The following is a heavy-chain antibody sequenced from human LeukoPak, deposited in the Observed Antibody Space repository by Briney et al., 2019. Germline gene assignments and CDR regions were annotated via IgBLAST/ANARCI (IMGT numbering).Heavy chain of an antibody. CDR2: IYPGDSDT. V-gene: IGHV5-51*01. D-gene: IGHD6-19*01. Sequence: GESLKISCKGSGYSFTSYWIGWVRQMPGKGLEWMGIIYPGDSDTRYSPSFQGQVTISADKSISTAYLQWSSLKAPDTAMYYCARPEQWLESAFDIWGQGTMVTVSS. CDR1: GYSFTSYW. J-gene: IGHJ3*02. CDR3: ARPEQWLESAFDI.